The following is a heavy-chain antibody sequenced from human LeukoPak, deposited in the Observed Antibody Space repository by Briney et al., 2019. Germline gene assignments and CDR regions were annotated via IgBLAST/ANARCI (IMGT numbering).Heavy chain of an antibody. V-gene: IGHV3-74*01. Sequence: EGSLRLSCAASGFTFSSYWMHWVRQAPGKGLVWVSRINSDGSSTSYADSVKGRFTNSRDNAKNTLYLQMNSLRAEDTAVYYCASQQLGIDYFDYWGQGTLVTVSS. D-gene: IGHD7-27*01. CDR2: INSDGSST. J-gene: IGHJ4*02. CDR3: ASQQLGIDYFDY. CDR1: GFTFSSYW.